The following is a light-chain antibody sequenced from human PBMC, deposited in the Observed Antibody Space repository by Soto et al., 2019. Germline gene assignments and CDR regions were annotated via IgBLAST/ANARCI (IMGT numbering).Light chain of an antibody. CDR1: QGISSY. J-gene: IGKJ4*01. V-gene: IGKV1-9*01. CDR3: QQLNSYPQT. Sequence: DIQLTPSPSFLSASVGDRVTITCRASQGISSYLAWYQQKPGKAPKLLIYAASTLQSGVPSRFSGSGSGTEFTLTISSLQPEDFATYYCQQLNSYPQTFGGGTKVDIK. CDR2: AAS.